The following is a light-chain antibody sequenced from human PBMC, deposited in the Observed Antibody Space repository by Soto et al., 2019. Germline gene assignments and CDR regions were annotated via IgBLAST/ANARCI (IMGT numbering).Light chain of an antibody. Sequence: QSVLTQPPSVSGAPGQRVTISCTGSGSNIGAGSDVHWYQQLQETAPKLLVYANNNRPSGVPDRFSCSKSATSASLAIAGRQAEDEADYYCQSYDGSLSGGVFGTGTKVTVL. CDR2: ANN. CDR1: GSNIGAGSD. CDR3: QSYDGSLSGGV. J-gene: IGLJ1*01. V-gene: IGLV1-40*01.